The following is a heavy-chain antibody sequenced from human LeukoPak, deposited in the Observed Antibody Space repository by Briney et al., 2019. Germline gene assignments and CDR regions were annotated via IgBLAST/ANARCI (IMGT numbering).Heavy chain of an antibody. CDR1: GGSISSSSYY. CDR3: ARARYSSSYYPSLYWYFDL. D-gene: IGHD6-13*01. CDR2: IYYSGST. J-gene: IGHJ2*01. Sequence: SETLSLTCTVSGGSISSSSYYWGWIRQPPGKGLEWIGSIYYSGSTYYNPSLKSRVTISVDTSKNQFSLKLSSVTAADTAVYYCARARYSSSYYPSLYWYFDLWGRGTLVTVSS. V-gene: IGHV4-39*07.